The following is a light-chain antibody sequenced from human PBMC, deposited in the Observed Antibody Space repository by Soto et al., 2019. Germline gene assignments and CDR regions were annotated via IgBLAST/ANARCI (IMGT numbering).Light chain of an antibody. CDR3: QQYSSSRT. J-gene: IGKJ1*01. CDR2: GAS. V-gene: IGKV3-20*01. Sequence: EIVLTQSPATLSLSPGDRAAFSCKASQSVHNYLAWYQQKPGQAPRLLIYGASTRATGIPARFSGSGSETDFTLTITRLEPEDFAVYYCQQYSSSRTFGQGTKVDIK. CDR1: QSVHNY.